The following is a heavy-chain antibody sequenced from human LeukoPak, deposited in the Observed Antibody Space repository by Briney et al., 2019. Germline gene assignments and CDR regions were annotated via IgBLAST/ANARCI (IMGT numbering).Heavy chain of an antibody. Sequence: PSETLSLTCAVSGGSISSGGYSWSWIRQPPGKGLEWIGEINHSGSTNYNPSLKSRVTISVDTSKNQFSLKLSSVTAADTAVYYCARGRLNLYDFWSGYRPNWFDPWGQGTLVTVSS. CDR2: INHSGST. CDR3: ARGRLNLYDFWSGYRPNWFDP. J-gene: IGHJ5*02. V-gene: IGHV4-34*01. D-gene: IGHD3-3*01. CDR1: GGSISSGGYS.